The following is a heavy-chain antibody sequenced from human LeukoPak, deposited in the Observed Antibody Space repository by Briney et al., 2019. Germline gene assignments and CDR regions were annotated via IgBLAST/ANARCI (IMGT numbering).Heavy chain of an antibody. D-gene: IGHD4-17*01. J-gene: IGHJ4*02. CDR2: ISAYNGNT. CDR1: GGTFSSYA. V-gene: IGHV1-18*01. CDR3: ARDGLHDYGDYEPIDY. Sequence: GASVKVSCKASGGTFSSYAISWVRQAPGQGLEWMGWISAYNGNTNYAQKLQGRVTMTTDTSTSTAYMELRSLRSDDTAVYYCARDGLHDYGDYEPIDYWGQGTLVTVSS.